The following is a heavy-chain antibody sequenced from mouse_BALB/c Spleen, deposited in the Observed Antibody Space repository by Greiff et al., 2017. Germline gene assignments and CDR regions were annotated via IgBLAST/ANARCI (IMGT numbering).Heavy chain of an antibody. CDR3: AREGSLLRHFDY. Sequence: EVNVVESGGGLVQPGGSRKLSCAASGFTFSSFGMHWVRQAPEKGLEWVAYISSGSSTIYYADTVKGRFTISRDNPKNTLFLQMTSLRSEDTAMYYCAREGSLLRHFDYWGQGTTLTVSS. CDR1: GFTFSSFG. D-gene: IGHD1-1*01. J-gene: IGHJ2*01. V-gene: IGHV5-17*02. CDR2: ISSGSSTI.